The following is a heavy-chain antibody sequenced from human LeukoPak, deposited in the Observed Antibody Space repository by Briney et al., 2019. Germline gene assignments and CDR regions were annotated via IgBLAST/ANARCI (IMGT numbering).Heavy chain of an antibody. CDR3: ARDSKARSAFDI. V-gene: IGHV3-74*01. CDR1: GFTFSSYW. CDR2: INSDGSST. Sequence: PGGSLRLPCAASGFTFSSYWMHWVRQAPGKGLVWVSRINSDGSSTSYADSVKGRFTISRDNAKNTLYLQMNSLRAEDTAVYYCARDSKARSAFDIWGQGTMVTVSS. J-gene: IGHJ3*02.